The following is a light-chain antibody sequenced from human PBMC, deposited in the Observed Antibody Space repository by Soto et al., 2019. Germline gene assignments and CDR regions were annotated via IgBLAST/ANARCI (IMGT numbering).Light chain of an antibody. Sequence: QAVVTQSSSASASLGSSVKLTCILSSGHSTYIIAWHQQQPGKAPRFLMTLDRSGSYNRGSGVPDRFSGSSSGADRYLTISTLQFEDEGDYYCETWYSNPHKVFGGGTKLTVL. V-gene: IGLV4-60*02. CDR1: SGHSTYI. CDR2: LDRSGSY. CDR3: ETWYSNPHKV. J-gene: IGLJ3*02.